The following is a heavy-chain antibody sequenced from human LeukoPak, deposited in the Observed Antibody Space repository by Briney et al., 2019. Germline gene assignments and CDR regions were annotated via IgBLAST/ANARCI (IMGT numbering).Heavy chain of an antibody. D-gene: IGHD3-10*02. J-gene: IGHJ4*02. CDR3: ARGPLTESMLGDFDY. CDR2: INWNGDST. V-gene: IGHV3-20*04. CDR1: GFTFDDYG. Sequence: TGGSLRLSCAASGFTFDDYGMSWVRQAPGKGLEWVSGINWNGDSTDYADSVKGRFTISRDNARNSLYVQMNSLRAEDTALYYCARGPLTESMLGDFDYWGQGTLVTVSS.